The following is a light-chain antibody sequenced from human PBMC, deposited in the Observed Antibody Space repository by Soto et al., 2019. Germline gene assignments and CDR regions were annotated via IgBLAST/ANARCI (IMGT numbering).Light chain of an antibody. CDR3: AAWDDTLNGYV. J-gene: IGLJ1*01. V-gene: IGLV1-44*01. CDR2: SNN. Sequence: QSVLTQPPSTSGTPGQRVTFSCSGGSSNIGSNTVNWYQHLPGTAPKLLIYSNNQRPSGVPDRFSGSKSGTSASLAVSGLQSEDEADYYCAAWDDTLNGYVFGTGTKVT. CDR1: SSNIGSNT.